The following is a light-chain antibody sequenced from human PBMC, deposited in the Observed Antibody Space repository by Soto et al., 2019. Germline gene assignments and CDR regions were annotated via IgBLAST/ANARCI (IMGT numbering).Light chain of an antibody. CDR2: AAY. CDR3: LQHHTYPFT. V-gene: IGKV1-17*01. CDR1: QVIGNN. Sequence: DIQMTQSPSSLSASVGDRVTLTCRASQVIGNNLGWYQQKPWKAPKRLIYAAYTLEGGVPSRFSGSGSATEFTLTISSLQPEDFATYYCLQHHTYPFTFGKGTKLEI. J-gene: IGKJ2*01.